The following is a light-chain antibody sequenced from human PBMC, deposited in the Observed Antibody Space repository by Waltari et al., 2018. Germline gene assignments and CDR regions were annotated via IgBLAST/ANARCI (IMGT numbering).Light chain of an antibody. Sequence: FMLTQPHSVSESPGTTVTIPCTRSSGHIATNYVQWYQQRPGGAPPTISYEDTQRPSGVPVRFSGSIDSSSNSASLTISGLITEDEADYYCQSYDLNSRVVFGGRTKLTVL. CDR1: SGHIATNY. CDR2: EDT. J-gene: IGLJ2*01. V-gene: IGLV6-57*03. CDR3: QSYDLNSRVV.